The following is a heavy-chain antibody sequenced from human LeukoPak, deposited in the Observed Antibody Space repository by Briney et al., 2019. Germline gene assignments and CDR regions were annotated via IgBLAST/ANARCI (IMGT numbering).Heavy chain of an antibody. Sequence: GRSLRLSCAASGSTFSSYAMHWVRQAPGKGLEWVAVISYDGSNKYYADSVKGRFTISRDNSKNTLYLQMNSLTAEDTAVYYCAKMRGQYYHSYYMDAWGKGTTVTVSS. J-gene: IGHJ6*03. CDR3: AKMRGQYYHSYYMDA. CDR1: GSTFSSYA. CDR2: ISYDGSNK. V-gene: IGHV3-30*07.